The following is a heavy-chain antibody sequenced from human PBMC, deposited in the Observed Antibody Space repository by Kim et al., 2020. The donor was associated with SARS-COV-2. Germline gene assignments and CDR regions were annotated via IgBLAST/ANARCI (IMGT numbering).Heavy chain of an antibody. CDR3: ARENSSGWHVNDAFDI. V-gene: IGHV4-39*07. D-gene: IGHD6-19*01. J-gene: IGHJ3*02. Sequence: SLKSRVTISVDTSKNQFSLKLSSVTAADTAVYYCARENSSGWHVNDAFDIWGQGTMVTVSS.